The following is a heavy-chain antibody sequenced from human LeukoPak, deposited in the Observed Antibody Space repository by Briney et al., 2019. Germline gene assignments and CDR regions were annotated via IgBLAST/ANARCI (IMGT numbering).Heavy chain of an antibody. V-gene: IGHV3-48*04. Sequence: GGSLRLSCAAAGFTFRIFGLNWVRQARGKGREWVSYIDARSGITYYADSVQGRFTISRDDARESVFLQMDGLRVDDTAVYYCARTYDFGRGPPGDAFDNWGPGTWVVVSS. CDR3: ARTYDFGRGPPGDAFDN. CDR2: IDARSGIT. CDR1: GFTFRIFG. D-gene: IGHD3-3*01. J-gene: IGHJ3*02.